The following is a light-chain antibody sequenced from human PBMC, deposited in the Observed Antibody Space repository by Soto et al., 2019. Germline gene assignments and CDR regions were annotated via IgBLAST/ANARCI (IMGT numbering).Light chain of an antibody. Sequence: EIVLTQSPATLSLSPGERATLSCRASQSISNYLAWFQQKPGQAPRLLIYDASTRATGIPARFSGSGSGTDFTLTISSLEPEDFAVYYCHQRAHWPPVTFGQGTELEIK. CDR3: HQRAHWPPVT. CDR1: QSISNY. J-gene: IGKJ2*01. V-gene: IGKV3-11*01. CDR2: DAS.